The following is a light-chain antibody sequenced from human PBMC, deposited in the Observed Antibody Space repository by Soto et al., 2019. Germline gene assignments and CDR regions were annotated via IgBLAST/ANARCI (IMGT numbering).Light chain of an antibody. Sequence: QSVLTQPPSASGAPGQRVTISCSGSRSNIGSNSVNWYQQLPGTAPKLLIYSTNQRPSGVPDRFSGSKSGTSGSLAISGLQSADEADYYCAAWDDSLSGPVFGGGTKLTVL. CDR1: RSNIGSNS. CDR2: STN. CDR3: AAWDDSLSGPV. V-gene: IGLV1-44*01. J-gene: IGLJ2*01.